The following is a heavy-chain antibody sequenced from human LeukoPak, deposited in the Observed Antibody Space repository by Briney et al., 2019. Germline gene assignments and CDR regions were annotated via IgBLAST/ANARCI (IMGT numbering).Heavy chain of an antibody. CDR3: ASLKNYYDSSGYLVTDAFDI. V-gene: IGHV1-18*01. CDR2: ISGYNGNT. J-gene: IGHJ3*02. D-gene: IGHD3-22*01. Sequence: ASVTVSCKASGYTFTTYNINWVRQAPGQGLEWMGWISGYNGNTNYAQKLQGRVTMTTDTSTSTAYMELRSLKSDDTAVYYCASLKNYYDSSGYLVTDAFDIWGQGTMVTVSS. CDR1: GYTFTTYN.